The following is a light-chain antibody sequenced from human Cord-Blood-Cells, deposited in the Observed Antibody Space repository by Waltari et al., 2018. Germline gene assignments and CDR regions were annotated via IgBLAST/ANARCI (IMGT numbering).Light chain of an antibody. CDR2: WAS. CDR1: QSVLYSSNNKNY. J-gene: IGKJ5*01. V-gene: IGKV4-1*01. CDR3: QQYYSTPIT. Sequence: DIVMTQSPDSLAVSLGERATINCKSSQSVLYSSNNKNYLAWYQQKPGQPPKLLIYWASTLESGVPDRISGSGSGTDFTLTISSLQAEDVAVYYCQQYYSTPITFGQGTRLEIK.